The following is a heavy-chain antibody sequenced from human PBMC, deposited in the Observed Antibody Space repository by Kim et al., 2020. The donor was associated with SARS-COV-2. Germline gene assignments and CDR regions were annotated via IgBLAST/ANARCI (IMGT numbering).Heavy chain of an antibody. CDR2: ISYDGSNK. Sequence: GGSLRLSCAASGFTFSSYAMHWVRQAPGKGLEWVAVISYDGSNKYYADSVKGRFTISRDNSKNTLYLQMNSLRAEDTAVYYCARGDSSSSEFGYWGQGTLVTVSS. J-gene: IGHJ4*02. CDR1: GFTFSSYA. D-gene: IGHD6-13*01. V-gene: IGHV3-30*04. CDR3: ARGDSSSSEFGY.